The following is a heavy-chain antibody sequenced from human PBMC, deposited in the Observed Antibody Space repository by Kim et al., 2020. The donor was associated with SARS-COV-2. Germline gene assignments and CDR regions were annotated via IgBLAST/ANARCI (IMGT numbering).Heavy chain of an antibody. V-gene: IGHV3-23*01. CDR2: ISEGGDYT. J-gene: IGHJ3*02. Sequence: GGSLRLSCATSGFTFSNNAMNWVRQAPGKGLECVSSISEGGDYTSYADSVRGRFTISKDNSKNTLYLQMNSLRAEDTAIYYCAKRYSSAMKFFDIWGQGTMVTVSS. D-gene: IGHD1-20*01. CDR1: GFTFSNNA. CDR3: AKRYSSAMKFFDI.